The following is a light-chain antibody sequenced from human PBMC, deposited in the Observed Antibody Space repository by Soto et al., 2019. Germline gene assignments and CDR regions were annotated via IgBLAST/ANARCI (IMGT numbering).Light chain of an antibody. V-gene: IGLV2-14*01. CDR3: SSYTSSSTLA. CDR1: SSDGGGYNY. Sequence: QSALTQPASVSGSPGQSIAISCTGTSSDGGGYNYVSWYQQHPGKAPKLMIYEVSNRPSGVSNRFSGSKSGNTASLTISGLQAEDEADYYCSSYTSSSTLAFGGGTKLTVL. J-gene: IGLJ3*02. CDR2: EVS.